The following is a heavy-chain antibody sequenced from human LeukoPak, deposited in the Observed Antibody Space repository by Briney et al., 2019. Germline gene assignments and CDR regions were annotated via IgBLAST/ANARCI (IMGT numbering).Heavy chain of an antibody. D-gene: IGHD2-2*01. CDR2: IYTSGST. CDR3: ASTLVVPAATNWFDP. Sequence: SQTLSLTCTVSGGSISSGSYYWSWIRQPAGKGLEWIGRIYTSGSTNYNPSLKSRVTISVDTSKNQFSLKLSYVTAADTAVYYCASTLVVPAATNWFDPWGQGTLVTVSS. CDR1: GGSISSGSYY. J-gene: IGHJ5*02. V-gene: IGHV4-61*02.